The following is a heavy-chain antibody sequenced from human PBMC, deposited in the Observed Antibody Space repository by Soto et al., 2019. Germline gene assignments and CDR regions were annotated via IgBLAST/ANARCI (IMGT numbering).Heavy chain of an antibody. CDR3: ARGRYYDFWSGYYHPYYYYGMDV. D-gene: IGHD3-3*01. J-gene: IGHJ6*02. V-gene: IGHV4-34*01. Sequence: KPSETLSLTCAVYGGSFSGYYWSWIRQPPGKGLEWIGEINHSGSTNYNPSLKSRVAISVDTSKNQFSLKLSSVTAADTAVYYCARGRYYDFWSGYYHPYYYYGMDVWGQGTTVTVSS. CDR2: INHSGST. CDR1: GGSFSGYY.